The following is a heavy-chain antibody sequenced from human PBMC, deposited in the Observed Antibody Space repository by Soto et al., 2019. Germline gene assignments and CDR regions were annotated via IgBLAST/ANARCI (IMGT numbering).Heavy chain of an antibody. V-gene: IGHV4-30-4*01. CDR1: GGSISSGDDF. D-gene: IGHD1-20*01. J-gene: IGHJ6*02. CDR2: IYYSGST. CDR3: ARDRAKWKDYYYYGMDV. Sequence: SETLSLTCTVSGGSISSGDDFWTWIRQPPGKGLEWIGYIYYSGSTYYNPSLKSRLTMSVDTSKNQFSLKLSSLTAADTAVYYCARDRAKWKDYYYYGMDVWGQGTTVTVSS.